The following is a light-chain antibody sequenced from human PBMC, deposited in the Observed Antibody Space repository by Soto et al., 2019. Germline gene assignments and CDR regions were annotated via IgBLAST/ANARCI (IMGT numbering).Light chain of an antibody. CDR1: QNFGIF. CDR2: GAS. CDR3: QQSYSAPPLT. Sequence: EIQMTESPATLSESVGDRVTITCRENQNFGIFLNWYHQKPGRAPNLLIYGASTLENGVPSRFSGSGSGTDFSLTISSLQSEDFAIYYCQQSYSAPPLTFGAGTKVDIK. J-gene: IGKJ3*01. V-gene: IGKV1-39*01.